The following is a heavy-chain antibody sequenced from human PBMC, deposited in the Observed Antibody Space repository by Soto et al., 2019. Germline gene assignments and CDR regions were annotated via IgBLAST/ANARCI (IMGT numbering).Heavy chain of an antibody. CDR1: GFTFSSYS. D-gene: IGHD1-26*01. CDR2: ISSSSSYI. J-gene: IGHJ4*02. CDR3: AKVLTRGSYRSPA. Sequence: GGSLRLSCAASGFTFSSYSMNWVRQAPGKGLEWVSSISSSSSYIYYADSVKGRFTISRDNAKNSLYLQMNSLRAEDTAVYYCAKVLTRGSYRSPAWGQGTLVTVPS. V-gene: IGHV3-21*01.